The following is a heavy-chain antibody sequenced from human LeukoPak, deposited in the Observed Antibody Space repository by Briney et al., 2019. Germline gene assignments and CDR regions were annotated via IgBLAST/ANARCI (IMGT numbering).Heavy chain of an antibody. Sequence: SVKVSCKVSGYTLTELSMHWVRQAPGQGLEWMGGIIPIFGTANYAQKFQGRVTITADESTSTAYMELSSLRSEDTAVYYCARGRDYDSSGYYYLHYYGMDVWGQGTTVTVSS. CDR3: ARGRDYDSSGYYYLHYYGMDV. D-gene: IGHD3-22*01. V-gene: IGHV1-69*13. CDR1: GYTLTELS. J-gene: IGHJ6*02. CDR2: IIPIFGTA.